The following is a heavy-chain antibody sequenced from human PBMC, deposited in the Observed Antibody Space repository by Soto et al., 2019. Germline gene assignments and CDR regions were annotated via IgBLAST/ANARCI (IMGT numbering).Heavy chain of an antibody. D-gene: IGHD6-19*01. V-gene: IGHV3-30*03. J-gene: IGHJ6*02. Sequence: QVQLVESGGGVVQAGGSLGLSCTASGFTFSTYGMHWVRQAPGKGPEWVAVMSHDGRHKAFLDSVKGRFIISRDNSKNTLYLQMNSLRPDDTAVYYCARLPRSGWDHYYYGMDVWGQGTTVIVSS. CDR3: ARLPRSGWDHYYYGMDV. CDR2: MSHDGRHK. CDR1: GFTFSTYG.